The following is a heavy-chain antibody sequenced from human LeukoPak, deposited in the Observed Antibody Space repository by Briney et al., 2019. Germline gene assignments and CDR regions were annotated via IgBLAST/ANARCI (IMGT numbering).Heavy chain of an antibody. CDR2: IYHSGST. Sequence: SETLSLTCTVSGGSISSSSYYWGWIRQPPGKGLEWIGSIYHSGSTNYNPSLKSRVTFSVDTSKNQFSLKLISVTAADMAVYYCARVKGVVTAILDYWGQGTLVTVSS. J-gene: IGHJ4*02. D-gene: IGHD2-21*02. CDR3: ARVKGVVTAILDY. CDR1: GGSISSSSYY. V-gene: IGHV4-39*07.